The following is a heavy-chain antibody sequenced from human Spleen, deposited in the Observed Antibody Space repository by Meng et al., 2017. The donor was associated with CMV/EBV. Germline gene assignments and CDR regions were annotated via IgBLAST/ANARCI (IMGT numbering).Heavy chain of an antibody. Sequence: SGYTFTGYYMHWVRQAPGQGLEWMGWINPNSGGTNYAQKFQGRVTMTRDTSISTAYMELSRLRSDDTAVYYCARDRPLNGSGSYLGDYWGQGTLVTVSS. CDR2: INPNSGGT. CDR3: ARDRPLNGSGSYLGDY. D-gene: IGHD3-10*01. CDR1: GYTFTGYY. J-gene: IGHJ4*02. V-gene: IGHV1-2*02.